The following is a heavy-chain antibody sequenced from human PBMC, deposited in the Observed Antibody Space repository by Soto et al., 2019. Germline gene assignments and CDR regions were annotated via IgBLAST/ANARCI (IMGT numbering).Heavy chain of an antibody. Sequence: GGSLRLSCAASGFTFSSYAMSWVRQAPGKGLEWVSAISGSGGSTYYADSVKGRFTISRDNSKNTLYLQMNGLRAEDTAVYYCAKVFVCSGGSCYLHAFDIWGQGTMVTVSS. CDR2: ISGSGGST. CDR3: AKVFVCSGGSCYLHAFDI. J-gene: IGHJ3*02. D-gene: IGHD2-15*01. CDR1: GFTFSSYA. V-gene: IGHV3-23*01.